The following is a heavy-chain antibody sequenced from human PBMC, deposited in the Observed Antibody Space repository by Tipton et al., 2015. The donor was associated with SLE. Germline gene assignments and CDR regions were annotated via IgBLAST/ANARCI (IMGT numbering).Heavy chain of an antibody. D-gene: IGHD2-2*01. V-gene: IGHV4-34*01. CDR2: INQSGNT. J-gene: IGHJ5*02. CDR3: ARRVGQLLLQKSWFDP. Sequence: TLSLTCTVSGASIHAHFWSWIRQSPGKGLEWIGEINQSGNTIYSPSLKSRVTISVDTSKNQFSLNLTSVTAADTALYFCARRVGQLLLQKSWFDPWGQGTLVTVSS. CDR1: GASIHAHF.